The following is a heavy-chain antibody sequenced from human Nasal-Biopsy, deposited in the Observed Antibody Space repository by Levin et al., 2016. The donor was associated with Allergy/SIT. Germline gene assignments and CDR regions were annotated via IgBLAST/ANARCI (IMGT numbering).Heavy chain of an antibody. CDR1: GFTFRSYV. CDR3: ARDGSGDHDFWSGSRGDGMDV. V-gene: IGHV3-33*01. J-gene: IGHJ6*02. Sequence: GGSLRLSCSASGFTFRSYVMHWVRQAPGKGLEWVAAIWFDASSKYYADSVKGRFTISRDNSRNTLYLQMNSLTAEDTALYFCARDGSGDHDFWSGSRGDGMDVWGQGTTVTVSS. CDR2: IWFDASSK. D-gene: IGHD3-3*01.